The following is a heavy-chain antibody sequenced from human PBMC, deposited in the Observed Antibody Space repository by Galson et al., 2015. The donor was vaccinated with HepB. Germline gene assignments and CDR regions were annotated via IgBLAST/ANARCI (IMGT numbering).Heavy chain of an antibody. V-gene: IGHV4-31*03. D-gene: IGHD3-22*01. Sequence: TLSLTCTVSGGSISSGGYYWSWIRQHPGKGLEWIGYIYYSGSTYYNPSLKSRVTISVDTSKNQFSLKLSSVTAADTAVYYCATTPSDYDSSGAIDYWGQGTLVTVSS. CDR1: GGSISSGGYY. CDR2: IYYSGST. J-gene: IGHJ4*02. CDR3: ATTPSDYDSSGAIDY.